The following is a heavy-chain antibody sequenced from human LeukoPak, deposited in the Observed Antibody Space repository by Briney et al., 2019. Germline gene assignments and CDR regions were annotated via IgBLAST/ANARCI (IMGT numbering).Heavy chain of an antibody. Sequence: SETLSLTCAVYGGSFSGYYWSWIRQPSGKGLEWIGEINHSGSTNYNPSLKGRVTISVDTSKNQFSLKLSSVTAADTAVYYCARSLQIIAAGYNWFDPWGQGTLVTVSS. CDR3: ARSLQIIAAGYNWFDP. V-gene: IGHV4-34*01. J-gene: IGHJ5*02. CDR2: INHSGST. D-gene: IGHD6-13*01. CDR1: GGSFSGYY.